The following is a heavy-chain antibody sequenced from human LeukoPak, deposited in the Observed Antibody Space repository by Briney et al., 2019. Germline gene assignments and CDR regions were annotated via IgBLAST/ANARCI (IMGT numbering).Heavy chain of an antibody. CDR2: ISGSGGST. D-gene: IGHD3-3*01. V-gene: IGHV3-23*01. J-gene: IGHJ4*02. CDR3: AKDGDTYYDFWSGYQNPSYFDY. Sequence: GGSLRLSCAVSGFTFSSYAMSWVRQAPGKGLEWVSVISGSGGSTYYADSVKGRFTISRDKYQNTLYLQMNSLRVEDTALYYCAKDGDTYYDFWSGYQNPSYFDYWGQGTLVTVSS. CDR1: GFTFSSYA.